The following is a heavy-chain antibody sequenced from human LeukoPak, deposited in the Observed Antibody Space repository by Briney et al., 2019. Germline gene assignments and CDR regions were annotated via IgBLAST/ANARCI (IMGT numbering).Heavy chain of an antibody. CDR1: GFTFSSYA. CDR2: ISGSGGST. Sequence: PGGSLRLSCAASGFTFSSYAMSWVRQAPGKGLEWVSAISGSGGSTYYADSVKGRFTISRDNSKNTLYLQMNSLRAEDTAVYYCAKDRPSTMVRGVNWFDPWGQGTLVTVSS. CDR3: AKDRPSTMVRGVNWFDP. J-gene: IGHJ5*02. D-gene: IGHD3-10*01. V-gene: IGHV3-23*01.